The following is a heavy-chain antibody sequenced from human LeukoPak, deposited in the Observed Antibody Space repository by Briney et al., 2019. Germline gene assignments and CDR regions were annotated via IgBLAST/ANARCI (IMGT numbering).Heavy chain of an antibody. D-gene: IGHD2-21*01. CDR3: ARGVVVIATNYFDY. J-gene: IGHJ4*02. CDR1: GGSISSSSYY. CDR2: IYYSGST. V-gene: IGHV4-39*01. Sequence: SETLSLTCTVSGGSISSSSYYWGRIRQPPGKGLEWIGSIYYSGSTYYNPSLKSRVTISVDTSKNQFSLKLSSVTAADTAVYYCARGVVVIATNYFDYWGQGTLVTVSS.